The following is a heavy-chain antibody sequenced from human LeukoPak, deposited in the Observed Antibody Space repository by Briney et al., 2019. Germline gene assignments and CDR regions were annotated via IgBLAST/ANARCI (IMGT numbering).Heavy chain of an antibody. CDR2: LYYSGNT. CDR1: GGSISSSGSY. Sequence: SETLSLTCTVSGGSISSSGSYWGWIRQPPGKGLEWIGSLYYSGNTYNPSLKSRVTISVDTSKKQLYLNRTSVNAADTAMYYCARVMAARREDLNWFDTWGQGTLVTVSS. V-gene: IGHV4-39*07. D-gene: IGHD6-6*01. J-gene: IGHJ5*02. CDR3: ARVMAARREDLNWFDT.